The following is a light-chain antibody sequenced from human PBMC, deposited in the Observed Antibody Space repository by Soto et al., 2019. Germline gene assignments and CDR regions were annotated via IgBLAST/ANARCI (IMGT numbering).Light chain of an antibody. CDR2: AAS. CDR3: QKYDSAPFT. CDR1: QGISNY. J-gene: IGKJ3*01. V-gene: IGKV1-27*01. Sequence: DIQMTKSPSSLSVSVGDRVTIACRASQGISNYLAWYQQKPGKVPKLLIYAASTLQSGVPSRFSGSGSGTDFTLTINSLHPEDVATYYCQKYDSAPFTFGPGTKVDI.